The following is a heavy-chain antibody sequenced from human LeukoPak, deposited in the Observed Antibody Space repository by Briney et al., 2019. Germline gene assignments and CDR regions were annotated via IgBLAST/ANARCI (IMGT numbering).Heavy chain of an antibody. Sequence: ASVKVSCKASGYTFTGYYMHWVRQAPGQGLEWMGWINPNSGGTNYAQKFQGRVTMTADESTSTAYLELSSLRSEDTAVYYCARVGPAIYGSRTYINYDYYYMDVWGEGTTVSISS. CDR1: GYTFTGYY. CDR2: INPNSGGT. J-gene: IGHJ6*03. D-gene: IGHD3-10*01. CDR3: ARVGPAIYGSRTYINYDYYYMDV. V-gene: IGHV1-2*02.